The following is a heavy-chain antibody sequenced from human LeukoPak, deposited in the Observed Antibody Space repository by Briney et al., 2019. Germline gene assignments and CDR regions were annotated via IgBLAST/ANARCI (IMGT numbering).Heavy chain of an antibody. J-gene: IGHJ3*02. CDR3: AKAMVGATVRAFDI. V-gene: IGHV3-23*01. CDR2: ISGSDGST. CDR1: GFTLSRYA. Sequence: GGSLRLSCAASGFTLSRYAMSWVRQAPAKELEWVSAISGSDGSTFYAASVKDRFTISRDNSKNTLYLQMNGLRAEDTAVYYCAKAMVGATVRAFDIWGQGTMVTVSS. D-gene: IGHD1-26*01.